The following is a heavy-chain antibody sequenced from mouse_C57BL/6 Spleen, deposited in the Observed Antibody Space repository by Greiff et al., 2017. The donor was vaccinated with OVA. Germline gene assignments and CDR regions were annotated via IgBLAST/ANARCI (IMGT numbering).Heavy chain of an antibody. Sequence: VQLQQSGAELVRPGTSVKVSCKASGYAFTNYLIEWVKQRPGQGLEWIGVINPGSGGTNYNEKFKGTATLTADKSSSTAYMQLSSLTSEDSAVYFCARRGSRTWYFDVWGTGTTVTVAS. V-gene: IGHV1-54*01. CDR1: GYAFTNYL. CDR3: ARRGSRTWYFDV. D-gene: IGHD1-1*01. CDR2: INPGSGGT. J-gene: IGHJ1*03.